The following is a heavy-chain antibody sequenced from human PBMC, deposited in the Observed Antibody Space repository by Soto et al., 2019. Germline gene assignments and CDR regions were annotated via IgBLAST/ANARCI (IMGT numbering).Heavy chain of an antibody. CDR3: ASSPLYYDSSGYSSDY. Sequence: GGSLRLSCAASGFTFSSYAMSWVRQAPGKGLEWVSAISGSGDDTDYADSVKGRFTISRDNSKNTLYLRVSSLRVEDTAVYYCASSPLYYDSSGYSSDYWGQGTLVTVSS. CDR2: ISGSGDDT. D-gene: IGHD3-22*01. V-gene: IGHV3-23*01. J-gene: IGHJ4*02. CDR1: GFTFSSYA.